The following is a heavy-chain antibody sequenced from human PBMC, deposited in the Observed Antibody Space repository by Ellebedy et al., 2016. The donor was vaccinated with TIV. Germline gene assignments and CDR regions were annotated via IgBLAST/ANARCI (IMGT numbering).Heavy chain of an antibody. D-gene: IGHD3-22*01. CDR2: FDPEHGET. Sequence: AASVKVSCKVSGYTLTELSMHWVRQAPGQGLEWMGGFDPEHGETIYEQKFQGRVTMTEDTSTDTAYMELSSLRSEDTAVYYCATGRAIVLGGFDYWGQGTLVTVSS. CDR3: ATGRAIVLGGFDY. V-gene: IGHV1-24*01. J-gene: IGHJ4*02. CDR1: GYTLTELS.